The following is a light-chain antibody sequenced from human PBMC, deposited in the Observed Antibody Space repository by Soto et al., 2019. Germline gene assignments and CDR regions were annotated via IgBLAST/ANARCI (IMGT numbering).Light chain of an antibody. CDR1: SGHSGYI. Sequence: QPVLTQSSSASASLGSSVKLTCTLSSGHSGYIIAWHQQQPGKAPRYLMKLEGSGSYNKGSGVPDRFSGSSSGADRYLTISHLQFEDEADYYCETWDSKSVVFGGGTKLTVL. V-gene: IGLV4-60*02. CDR2: LEGSGSY. CDR3: ETWDSKSVV. J-gene: IGLJ2*01.